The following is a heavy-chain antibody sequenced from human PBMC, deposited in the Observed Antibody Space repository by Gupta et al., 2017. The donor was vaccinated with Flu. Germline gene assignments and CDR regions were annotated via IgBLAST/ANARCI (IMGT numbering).Heavy chain of an antibody. CDR2: INPRGGST. J-gene: IGHJ6*02. CDR3: ARDPILPGRGVDV. D-gene: IGHD1-26*01. Sequence: QVQLVQSGAEVKTPGASVKVSCEASGFAFSTHYMHWVRQAPGQGLEWMGMINPRGGSTTYTQKFQGRVTMTRDTSTSTVYMELRSLRSEDTAVYYCARDPILPGRGVDVWGQGTTVTVSS. CDR1: GFAFSTHY. V-gene: IGHV1-46*03.